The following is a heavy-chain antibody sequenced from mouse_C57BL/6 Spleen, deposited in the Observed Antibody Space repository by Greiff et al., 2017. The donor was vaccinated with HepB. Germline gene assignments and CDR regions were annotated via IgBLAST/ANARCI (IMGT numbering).Heavy chain of an antibody. V-gene: IGHV1-22*01. CDR1: GYTFTDYN. J-gene: IGHJ2*01. Sequence: VQLKESGPELVKPGASVKMSCKASGYTFTDYNMHWVKQSHGKSLEWIGYINPNNGGTSYNQKFKGKATLTVNKSSSTAYMELRSLTSEDSAVYYCARGASIYYGLDYWGQGTTLTVSS. CDR3: ARGASIYYGLDY. D-gene: IGHD2-1*01. CDR2: INPNNGGT.